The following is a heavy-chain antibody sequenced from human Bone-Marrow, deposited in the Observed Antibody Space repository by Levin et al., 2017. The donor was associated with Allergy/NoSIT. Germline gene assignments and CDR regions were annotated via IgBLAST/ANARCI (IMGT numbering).Heavy chain of an antibody. Sequence: PGGSLRLSCAASGLTFSNTWMSWVRQAPGKGLEWVGRIKSKSAGGTTDYAAPLKGRFTISRDDSKDTLYLQINSLKTEDTAVYYCATDIEKGAFDNWGQGTMVAVSS. CDR3: ATDIEKGAFDN. V-gene: IGHV3-15*01. CDR1: GLTFSNTW. CDR2: IKSKSAGGTT. J-gene: IGHJ3*02.